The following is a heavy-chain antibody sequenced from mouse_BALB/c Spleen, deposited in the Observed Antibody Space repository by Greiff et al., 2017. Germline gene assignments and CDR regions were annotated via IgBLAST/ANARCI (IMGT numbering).Heavy chain of an antibody. CDR1: GFSLTGYG. J-gene: IGHJ4*01. V-gene: IGHV2-6-7*01. D-gene: IGHD3-1*01. CDR2: IWGDGST. Sequence: QVQLKESGPGLVAPSQSLSITCTVSGFSLTGYGVNWVRQPPGKGLEWLGMIWGDGSTDYNSALKSRLSISKDNSKSQVFLKLNSLQTDDTATYYCAKGGLPYYAMDYWGQGTSVTVSS. CDR3: AKGGLPYYAMDY.